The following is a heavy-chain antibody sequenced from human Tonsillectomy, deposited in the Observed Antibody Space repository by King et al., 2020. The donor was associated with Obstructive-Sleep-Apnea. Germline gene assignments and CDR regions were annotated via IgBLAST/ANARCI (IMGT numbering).Heavy chain of an antibody. CDR3: ARGVRGMESYDSSGYYYIY. Sequence: VQLVESGAEVKKPGESLKISCKGSGYSFTSYWIGWVRQMPGKGLEWMGIIYPGDSDTRYSPSFQGQVTISADKSISTAYLQWSSLKASDTAMYYCARGVRGMESYDSSGYYYIYWGQGTLVTVSS. CDR1: GYSFTSYW. CDR2: IYPGDSDT. J-gene: IGHJ4*02. D-gene: IGHD3-22*01. V-gene: IGHV5-51*01.